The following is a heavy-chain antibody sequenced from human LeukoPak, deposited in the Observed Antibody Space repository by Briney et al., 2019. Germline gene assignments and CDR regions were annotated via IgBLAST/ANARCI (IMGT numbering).Heavy chain of an antibody. J-gene: IGHJ4*02. CDR1: GFTFSSYS. CDR2: ISSSSSYK. V-gene: IGHV3-21*01. Sequence: GGSLRLSCAASGFTFSSYSMNWVRQAPGKGLEWVSFISSSSSYKYYADSVKGQFTISRDNAKNSLYLQMNSLRAEDTAVYYCAREWDGGFDYWGQGTLVTVSS. D-gene: IGHD1-26*01. CDR3: AREWDGGFDY.